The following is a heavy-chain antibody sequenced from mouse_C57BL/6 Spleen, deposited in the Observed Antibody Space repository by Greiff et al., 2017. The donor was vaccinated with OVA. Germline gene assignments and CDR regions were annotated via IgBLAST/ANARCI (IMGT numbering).Heavy chain of an antibody. D-gene: IGHD1-1*02. J-gene: IGHJ4*01. V-gene: IGHV1-52*01. CDR3: ARSDYLLYSMDY. CDR1: GYTFTSYW. Sequence: QVQLQQPGAELVRPGSSVKLSCKASGYTFTSYWMHWVKQRPIQGLEWIGNIDPSDSETHYNQKFKDKATLTVDKSSSTAYMQLSILTSEDSAVYYCARSDYLLYSMDYWGQGTSVTVSS. CDR2: IDPSDSET.